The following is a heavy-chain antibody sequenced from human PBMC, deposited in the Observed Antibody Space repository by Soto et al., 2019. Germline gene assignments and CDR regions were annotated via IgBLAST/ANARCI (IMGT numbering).Heavy chain of an antibody. CDR2: INFRGST. J-gene: IGHJ3*02. CDR1: DASIRSRSHY. D-gene: IGHD6-6*01. CDR3: ASVRADAHVFEI. V-gene: IGHV4-39*01. Sequence: SETLSLTCIVSDASIRSRSHYWGWIRQPPENGLEWVGSINFRGSTYYNPSLKSRATVSVDTSKNQISLKLSSVTATDTALYFCASVRADAHVFEIWGQGTMVTVSS.